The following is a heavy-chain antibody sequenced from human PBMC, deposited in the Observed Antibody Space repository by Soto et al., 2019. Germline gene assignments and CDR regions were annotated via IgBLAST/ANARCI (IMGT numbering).Heavy chain of an antibody. V-gene: IGHV2-5*02. CDR2: IYWDDDK. CDR1: GFSLSTSGVG. CDR3: AHRPSYCSGGSCYSGFDY. J-gene: IGHJ4*02. D-gene: IGHD2-15*01. Sequence: QITLKESGPTLVKPTQTLMLTCTFSGFSLSTSGVGVGWIRQPPGKALEWLALIYWDDDKRYSPSLKSRLTSIKDTSKNQVVLTMTNMDPVDTATYYCAHRPSYCSGGSCYSGFDYWGQGTLVTVSS.